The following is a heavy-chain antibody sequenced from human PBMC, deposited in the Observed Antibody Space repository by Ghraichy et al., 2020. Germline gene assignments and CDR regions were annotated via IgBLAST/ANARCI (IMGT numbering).Heavy chain of an antibody. CDR3: ARKYYNDPYYFDY. CDR2: IYYSGGT. J-gene: IGHJ4*02. CDR1: GGSVSSGTYY. D-gene: IGHD3-22*01. V-gene: IGHV4-61*01. Sequence: GSLRLSCTVSGGSVSSGTYYWSWIRQPPGKGLEWIGYIYYSGGTNYNPSLKSRITMSVDTSNNQFSLKLSSVTAADTAVYYCARKYYNDPYYFDYWGQGILVTVSS.